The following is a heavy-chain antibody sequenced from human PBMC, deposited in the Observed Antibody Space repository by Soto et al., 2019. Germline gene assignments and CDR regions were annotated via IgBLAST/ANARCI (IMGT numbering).Heavy chain of an antibody. CDR1: GGSISSSNW. V-gene: IGHV4-4*02. CDR3: ASFSVDPQDWFDP. J-gene: IGHJ5*02. D-gene: IGHD2-21*01. Sequence: QVQLQESGPGLVKPSGTLSLTCAVSGGSISSSNWWSWVRQPPGKGLEWIGEIYHSGSTNYNPSLKSRVTISVAKSKHQFSLKLSSVTAAYTAVYYCASFSVDPQDWFDPWGQGTLVTVSS. CDR2: IYHSGST.